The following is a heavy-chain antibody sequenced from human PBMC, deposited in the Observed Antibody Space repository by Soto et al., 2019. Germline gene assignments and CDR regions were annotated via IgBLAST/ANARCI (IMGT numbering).Heavy chain of an antibody. CDR3: ARDRNFDSSSFYYYGMDV. V-gene: IGHV3-53*01. CDR1: GFTVSSNY. J-gene: IGHJ6*02. CDR2: IYSGGST. D-gene: IGHD6-6*01. Sequence: GGSLRLSCAASGFTVSSNYMSWVRQAPGKGLEWVSVIYSGGSTYYADSVKGRFTIPRDNSKKTLYLQMNSLRAEDTAVYYCARDRNFDSSSFYYYGMDVWGQGTTVTVSS.